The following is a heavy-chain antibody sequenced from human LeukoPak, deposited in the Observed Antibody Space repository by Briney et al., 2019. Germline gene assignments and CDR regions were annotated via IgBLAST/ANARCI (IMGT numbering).Heavy chain of an antibody. J-gene: IGHJ4*02. D-gene: IGHD6-19*01. Sequence: GGSLRLSCAASGFTFSSYGMHWVRQAPGKGLEWVAVISYDGGHKYYSDSVKGRFTISRDNSKNTLYLQMNSLRAEDTAVYYCAKAPYTSGWYFAFDYWGQGTLVTVSS. CDR3: AKAPYTSGWYFAFDY. CDR2: ISYDGGHK. CDR1: GFTFSSYG. V-gene: IGHV3-30*18.